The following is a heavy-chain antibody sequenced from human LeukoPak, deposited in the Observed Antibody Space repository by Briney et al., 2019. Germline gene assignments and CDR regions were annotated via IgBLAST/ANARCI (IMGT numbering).Heavy chain of an antibody. J-gene: IGHJ6*02. V-gene: IGHV1-18*01. CDR2: ISAYNGNT. Sequence: GASVKVSCKASANSFTTYGFSWVRQAPGQGLEWMGWISAYNGNTNYAQKLQGRVTMTTDTSTTTAYMELRSLRSDDTAAYYCARETYYDILTGYVDYYGMDVWGQGTTVTVSS. D-gene: IGHD3-9*01. CDR3: ARETYYDILTGYVDYYGMDV. CDR1: ANSFTTYG.